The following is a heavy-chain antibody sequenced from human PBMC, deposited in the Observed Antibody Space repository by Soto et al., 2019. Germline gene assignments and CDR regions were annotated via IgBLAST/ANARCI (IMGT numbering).Heavy chain of an antibody. D-gene: IGHD2-21*01. CDR2: INPETGGT. J-gene: IGHJ6*02. CDR3: ARERFQVISDGMDV. Sequence: ASVKVSCKASGYTFTGYYVHWVRDAPGHGLEWMGWINPETGGTSYAKKFQGRVTLSRDTSINTAYLELSSLRFDDAAVYFCARERFQVISDGMDVWGQGTTVTV. V-gene: IGHV1-2*02. CDR1: GYTFTGYY.